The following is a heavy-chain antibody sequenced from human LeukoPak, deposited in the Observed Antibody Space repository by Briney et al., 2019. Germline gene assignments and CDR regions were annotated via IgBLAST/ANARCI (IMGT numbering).Heavy chain of an antibody. D-gene: IGHD3-9*01. V-gene: IGHV3-11*01. CDR3: ASPPRTGYDILTGSVRLGDAFDI. J-gene: IGHJ3*02. CDR2: ISSSGSTI. CDR1: GFTFSDYY. Sequence: GGSLRLSCAASGFTFSDYYMSWIRQAPGKGLEWVSYISSSGSTIYYADSVKGRFTISRDNAKNSLYLQMNSLRAEDTAVYYCASPPRTGYDILTGSVRLGDAFDIWGQGTMVTVSS.